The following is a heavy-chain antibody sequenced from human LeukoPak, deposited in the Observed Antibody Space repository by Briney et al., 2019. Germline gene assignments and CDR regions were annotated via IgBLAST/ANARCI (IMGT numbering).Heavy chain of an antibody. J-gene: IGHJ4*02. Sequence: GKSLRLSCAASGFTFSSYAMHWVRQAPGKGLEWVSSISSSSSYIYYADSVKGRFTISRDNAKNSLYLQMNSLRAEDTAVYYCASSLPQDDDYWGQGTLVTVSS. CDR1: GFTFSSYA. CDR2: ISSSSSYI. V-gene: IGHV3-21*01. CDR3: ASSLPQDDDY. D-gene: IGHD2-15*01.